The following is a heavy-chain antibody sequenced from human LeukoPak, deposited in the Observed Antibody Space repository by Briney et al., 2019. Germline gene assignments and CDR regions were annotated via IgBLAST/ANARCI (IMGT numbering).Heavy chain of an antibody. CDR3: ARQGVVPNKAGWYFDL. CDR1: GGSMSSTDHF. J-gene: IGHJ2*01. D-gene: IGHD3-10*01. CDR2: FYYTGTI. V-gene: IGHV4-39*01. Sequence: PSETLSLTCIVSGGSMSSTDHFWGCIRQPLGKGLEWIGSFYYTGTIFYSPSLESRGTISIDTSKNQFALKIRSVPAADTAVYYCARQGVVPNKAGWYFDLWGRGALVTVSS.